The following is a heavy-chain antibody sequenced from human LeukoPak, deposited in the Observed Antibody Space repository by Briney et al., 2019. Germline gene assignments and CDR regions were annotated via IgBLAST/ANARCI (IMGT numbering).Heavy chain of an antibody. CDR1: GFTFSNYS. J-gene: IGHJ6*03. Sequence: PGGSLRLSCAASGFTFSNYSMNWVRQAPGKGLEWVSYISRSSSIIYYADSVKGRFTISRDNAKNSLYLQMNSLRAEDTALYYCARWSDYYYYMDVWGKGTTVTVSS. CDR2: ISRSSSII. CDR3: ARWSDYYYYMDV. V-gene: IGHV3-48*04.